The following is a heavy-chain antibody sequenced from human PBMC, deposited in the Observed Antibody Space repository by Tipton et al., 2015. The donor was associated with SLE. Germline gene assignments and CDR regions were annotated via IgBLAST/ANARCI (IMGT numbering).Heavy chain of an antibody. V-gene: IGHV3-33*06. CDR3: AKSLGDFYYYYYMDV. CDR2: IWYDGSNK. D-gene: IGHD4-17*01. CDR1: GFTFSSYG. Sequence: FLRLSCAASGFTFSSYGMHWVRQAPGKGLEWVAVIWYDGSNKYYADSVKGRFTISRDNSKNTLYLQMNSLRAEDTAVYYCAKSLGDFYYYYYMDVWGKGTTVTVSS. J-gene: IGHJ6*03.